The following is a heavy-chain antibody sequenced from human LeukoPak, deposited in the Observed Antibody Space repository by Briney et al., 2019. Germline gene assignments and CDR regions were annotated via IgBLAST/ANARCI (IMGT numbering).Heavy chain of an antibody. CDR1: GFTFSSYS. CDR2: ISSSSTYI. V-gene: IGHV3-21*01. D-gene: IGHD6-13*01. CDR3: ARDPAYSSSWYVDY. Sequence: GGSLRLSCAASGFTFSSYSMNWVRQAPGKGLEWVSSISSSSTYIYYADSVKGRFTISRDNAKNSLFLQMNSLRAEDTAVYYCARDPAYSSSWYVDYWGQGTLVTVSS. J-gene: IGHJ4*02.